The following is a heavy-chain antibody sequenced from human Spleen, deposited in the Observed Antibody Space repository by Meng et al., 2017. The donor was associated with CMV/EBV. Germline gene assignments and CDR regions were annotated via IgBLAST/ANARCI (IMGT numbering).Heavy chain of an antibody. CDR3: ATASIYYFDY. Sequence: LSCAASGVTCSSKSMNWVRQAPGKGLEWVSSISSSSSYIYYADSVKGRFTISRDNAKNSLYLQMNSLRAEDTAVYYCATASIYYFDYWGQGTLVTVSS. CDR1: GVTCSSKS. V-gene: IGHV3-21*01. J-gene: IGHJ4*02. D-gene: IGHD2/OR15-2a*01. CDR2: ISSSSSYI.